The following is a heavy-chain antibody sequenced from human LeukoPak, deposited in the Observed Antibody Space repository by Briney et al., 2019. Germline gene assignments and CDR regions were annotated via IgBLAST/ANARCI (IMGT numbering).Heavy chain of an antibody. V-gene: IGHV4-59*01. J-gene: IGHJ6*03. CDR2: IYYSGST. Sequence: SETLSLTCTVSGGSISSYYWSWTRQPPGKGLEWIGYIYYSGSTNYNPSLKSRVTISVDTSKNQFSLKLSSVTAADTAVYYCARARFTYYYGSGSYSYYYMDVWGKGTTVTISS. CDR3: ARARFTYYYGSGSYSYYYMDV. CDR1: GGSISSYY. D-gene: IGHD3-10*01.